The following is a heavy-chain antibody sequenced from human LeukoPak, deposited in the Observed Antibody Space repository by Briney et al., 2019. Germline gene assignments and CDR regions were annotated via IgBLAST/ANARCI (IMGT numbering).Heavy chain of an antibody. V-gene: IGHV4-39*01. J-gene: IGHJ3*02. CDR3: ARTFYYSSGSQPRGGDAFDI. Sequence: SETLSLTCSVSDGSITSSLYYWGWIRQPPGKELEWIGSNYYSGTTYYNPSLKSRVTISVDTSKKQFSLKLSSVTAADTAVYYCARTFYYSSGSQPRGGDAFDIWGHGTMVTVSS. CDR2: NYYSGTT. D-gene: IGHD3-10*01. CDR1: DGSITSSLYY.